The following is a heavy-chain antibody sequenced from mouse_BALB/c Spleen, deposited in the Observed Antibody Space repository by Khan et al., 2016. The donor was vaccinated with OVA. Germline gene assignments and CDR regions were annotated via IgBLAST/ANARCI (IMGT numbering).Heavy chain of an antibody. J-gene: IGHJ2*01. Sequence: VQLKQSGPGLVKPSQSLSLTCTVTGYSITSGYAWNWIRQFPGNKLEWMGYISYSGVTSYTPSPTSRISITRKTYKNQFFLQLNSVTTEDTATYYCARGNYYDYYFDYWGQGTTLTVSS. CDR1: GYSITSGYA. CDR2: ISYSGVT. V-gene: IGHV3-2*02. CDR3: ARGNYYDYYFDY. D-gene: IGHD1-1*01.